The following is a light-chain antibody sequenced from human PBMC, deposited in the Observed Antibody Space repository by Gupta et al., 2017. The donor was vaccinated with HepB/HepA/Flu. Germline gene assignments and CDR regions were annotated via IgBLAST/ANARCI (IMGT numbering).Light chain of an antibody. CDR1: ISDVGGYNF. V-gene: IGLV2-11*01. CDR2: DVR. J-gene: IGLJ1*01. Sequence: QSALTQPRSVSGAPGQSVTISCTGTISDVGGYNFVSWHQVHPGKAPKLIISDVRDRPSGVPDRFSGSNSGTTASLTISGLQAEDEDDYYCYSYASSPCVFGTGTRLTVL. CDR3: YSYASSPCV.